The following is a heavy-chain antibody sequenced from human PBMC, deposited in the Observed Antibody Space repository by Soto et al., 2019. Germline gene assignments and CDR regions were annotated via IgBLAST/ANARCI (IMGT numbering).Heavy chain of an antibody. CDR2: ISYDGSNK. V-gene: IGHV3-30-3*01. J-gene: IGHJ6*02. CDR3: ASLRIVVVPAAIGARVMDV. D-gene: IGHD2-2*02. CDR1: GFTFSSYA. Sequence: QVQLVESGGGVVQPGRSLRLSCAASGFTFSSYAMHWVRQAPGKGLEWVAVISYDGSNKYYADSVKGRFTISRDNSKNTLYLQMNGLRAEDTAVYYCASLRIVVVPAAIGARVMDVWGQGTTVTVSS.